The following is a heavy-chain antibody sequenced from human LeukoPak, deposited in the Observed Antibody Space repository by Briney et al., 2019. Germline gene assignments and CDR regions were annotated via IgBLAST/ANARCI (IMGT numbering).Heavy chain of an antibody. CDR3: AKEISASRPFDY. CDR2: LSGSGETT. Sequence: PGGSLRLSCAASGFTFSSYGMNWVRQAPGKGLEWVSALSGSGETTFYADSVKGRFTISRDNSKNTLYLQMNSLRAEDTAVYYCAKEISASRPFDYWGQGTLVTVSS. J-gene: IGHJ4*02. CDR1: GFTFSSYG. V-gene: IGHV3-23*01.